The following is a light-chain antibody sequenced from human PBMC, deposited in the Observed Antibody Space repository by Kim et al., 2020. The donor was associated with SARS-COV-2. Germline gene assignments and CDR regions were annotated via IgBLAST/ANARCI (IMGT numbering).Light chain of an antibody. CDR3: HHFGSALT. CDR1: RGLLTTY. Sequence: SPGDRATRACRASRGLLTTYFSWYQQKPGRAPRLLFYGEATTAPGIPDRFSASGSGTDITLTISRLEAEDFAVYYCHHFGSALTFGGGTKVDIK. V-gene: IGKV3-20*01. CDR2: GEA. J-gene: IGKJ4*01.